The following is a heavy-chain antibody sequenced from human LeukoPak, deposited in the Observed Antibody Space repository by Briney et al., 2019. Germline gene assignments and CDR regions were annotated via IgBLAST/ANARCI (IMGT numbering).Heavy chain of an antibody. J-gene: IGHJ5*02. CDR2: IKPNSAAT. CDR1: GYTFTDYY. Sequence: GGSLRLSCAASGYTFTDYYMHWVRQAPGQGLEWMGWIKPNSAATSYAQEFQGRVTMTRDTSISTAYMELSNLRSDDTAVYYCARGSGLTGDLKRPFDPWGQGALVTVSS. V-gene: IGHV1-2*02. CDR3: ARGSGLTGDLKRPFDP. D-gene: IGHD7-27*01.